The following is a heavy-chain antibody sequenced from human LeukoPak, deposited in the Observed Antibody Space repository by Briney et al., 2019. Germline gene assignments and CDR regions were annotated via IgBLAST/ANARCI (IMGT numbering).Heavy chain of an antibody. V-gene: IGHV4-39*01. CDR1: GGSISSSSYY. J-gene: IGHJ3*02. CDR2: IYYSGST. Sequence: SETLSLTCIVSGGSISSSSYYWGWIRQPPGKGLEWIGSIYYSGSTYYNPSLKSRVTISGDTSKNQFSLKLSSVTAADTAVYYCARPLPNYYDSSGTFFEQGAFDIWGQGTMVTVSS. CDR3: ARPLPNYYDSSGTFFEQGAFDI. D-gene: IGHD3-22*01.